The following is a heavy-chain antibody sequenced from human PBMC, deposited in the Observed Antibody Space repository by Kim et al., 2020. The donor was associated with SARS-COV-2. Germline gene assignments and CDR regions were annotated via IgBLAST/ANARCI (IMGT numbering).Heavy chain of an antibody. Sequence: ISDSGVSTRYADSVKGRFTITRDNSKSTLFLQMNSLRAEDTAVYYCEASDYWGQGSLVTVSS. CDR3: EASDY. CDR2: ISDSGVST. V-gene: IGHV3-23*01. J-gene: IGHJ4*02.